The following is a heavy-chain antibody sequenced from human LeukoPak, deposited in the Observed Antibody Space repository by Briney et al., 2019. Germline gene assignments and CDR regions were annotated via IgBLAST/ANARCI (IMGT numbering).Heavy chain of an antibody. CDR1: GVSISSYY. J-gene: IGHJ6*03. Sequence: SATLSLTCTGSGVSISSYYLSWIRQPPGKGLEWIGYIYCSGSTKYNPPLKSRVTISVDTYKNQFSLKLSSVTAADTAVYYCARDIMGIAAAGLNYYYYYMDVWGKGTTVTVSS. D-gene: IGHD6-13*01. V-gene: IGHV4-59*01. CDR2: IYCSGST. CDR3: ARDIMGIAAAGLNYYYYYMDV.